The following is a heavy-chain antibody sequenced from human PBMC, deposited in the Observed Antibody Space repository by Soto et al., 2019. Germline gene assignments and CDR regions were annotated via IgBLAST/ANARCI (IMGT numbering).Heavy chain of an antibody. J-gene: IGHJ3*02. CDR2: IRDKGNNYAT. CDR3: ARLDAPGDRAFAI. CDR1: GFTFSGSA. V-gene: IGHV3-73*01. Sequence: EVQLVESGGGLVQPGGSLKLSCAASGFTFSGSAIHWVRQASGKGLEWFARIRDKGNNYATAYAASVKGRFTISRDDSKNTAFLQMNSLSTEDTAVYYCARLDAPGDRAFAIWGQGTMVTVSS.